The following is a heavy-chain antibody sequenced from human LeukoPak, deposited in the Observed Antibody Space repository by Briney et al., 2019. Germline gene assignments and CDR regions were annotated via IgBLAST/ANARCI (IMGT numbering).Heavy chain of an antibody. V-gene: IGHV4-39*01. D-gene: IGHD3-10*01. J-gene: IGHJ4*02. CDR1: GGSISSYY. CDR2: IYYSGST. Sequence: PSETLSLTCTVSGGSISSYYWGWIRQPPGKGLEWIGSIYYSGSTYYNPSLKSRVTISVDTSKNQFSLKLSSVTAADTAVYYCARHGSGSYYTYFDYWGQGTLVTVSS. CDR3: ARHGSGSYYTYFDY.